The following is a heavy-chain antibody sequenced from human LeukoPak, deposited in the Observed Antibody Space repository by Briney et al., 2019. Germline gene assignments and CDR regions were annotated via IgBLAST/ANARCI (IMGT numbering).Heavy chain of an antibody. CDR1: GGTFSSYA. CDR3: ARSGVPIGGDYVPLLLDY. V-gene: IGHV1-69*06. CDR2: IIPIFGTA. Sequence: GASVKVSCKASGGTFSSYAISWVRQAPGQGLEWMGGIIPIFGTANYAQKFQDRVTITADKSTSTAYMELSSLRSEDTAVYYCARSGVPIGGDYVPLLLDYWGQGTLVTVSS. D-gene: IGHD4-17*01. J-gene: IGHJ4*02.